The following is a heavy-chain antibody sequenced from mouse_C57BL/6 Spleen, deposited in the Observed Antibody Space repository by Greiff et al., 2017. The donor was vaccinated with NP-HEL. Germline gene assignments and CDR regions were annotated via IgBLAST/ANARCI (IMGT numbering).Heavy chain of an antibody. CDR1: GYAFSSSW. Sequence: QVQLQQSGPELVKPGASVKISCKASGYAFSSSWMNWVKQRPGKGLEWIGRIYPGDGDTNYNGKFKGKATLTADKSSSTAYKQLSSLTSEDSAVYFCARSYGRGYYAMDYWGQGTSVTVSS. V-gene: IGHV1-82*01. CDR2: IYPGDGDT. J-gene: IGHJ4*01. CDR3: ARSYGRGYYAMDY. D-gene: IGHD2-10*02.